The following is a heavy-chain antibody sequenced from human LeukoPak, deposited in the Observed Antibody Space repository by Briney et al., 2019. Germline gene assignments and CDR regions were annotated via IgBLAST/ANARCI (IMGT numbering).Heavy chain of an antibody. J-gene: IGHJ4*02. Sequence: GGSLRLSCAASGFTFSSYGMHWARQAPGKGLEWVAFIRYDGSNKYYADSVKGRFTISRDNSKNTLYLQMNSLRAEDTAVYYCAKDHYYDSSGYYPFDYWGQGTLVTVSS. CDR3: AKDHYYDSSGYYPFDY. CDR1: GFTFSSYG. V-gene: IGHV3-30*02. CDR2: IRYDGSNK. D-gene: IGHD3-22*01.